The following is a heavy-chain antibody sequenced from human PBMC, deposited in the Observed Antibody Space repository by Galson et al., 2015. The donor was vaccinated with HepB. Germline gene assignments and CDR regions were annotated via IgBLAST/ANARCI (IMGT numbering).Heavy chain of an antibody. CDR2: FDPEDGET. J-gene: IGHJ3*02. V-gene: IGHV1-24*01. D-gene: IGHD3-16*02. CDR1: GYTLTELS. Sequence: SVKVSCKVSGYTLTELSMHWVRQAPGKGLEWMGGFDPEDGETIYAQKFQGRVTMTEDTSTDTAYMELSSLRSEDTAVYYCATNDDHDYVWGSYRRPYDAFDIWGQGTMVTVSS. CDR3: ATNDDHDYVWGSYRRPYDAFDI.